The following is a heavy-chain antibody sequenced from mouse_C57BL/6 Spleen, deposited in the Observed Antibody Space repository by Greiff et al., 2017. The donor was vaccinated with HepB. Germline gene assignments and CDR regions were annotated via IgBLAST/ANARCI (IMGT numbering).Heavy chain of an antibody. V-gene: IGHV14-4*01. CDR3: TTGYYGSNPFAY. Sequence: EVKLQESGAELVRPGASVKLSCTASGFNIKDDYMHWVKQRPEQGLEWIGWIDPENGDTEYASKFQGKATITADTSSNTAYLQLSSLTSEDTAVYYCTTGYYGSNPFAYWGQGTLVTVSA. CDR1: GFNIKDDY. J-gene: IGHJ3*01. CDR2: IDPENGDT. D-gene: IGHD1-1*01.